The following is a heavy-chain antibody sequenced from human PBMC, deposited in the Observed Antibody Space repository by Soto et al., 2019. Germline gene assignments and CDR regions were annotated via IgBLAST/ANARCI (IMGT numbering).Heavy chain of an antibody. CDR1: GYTFSTHG. CDR2: VRGDNGHR. CDR3: ARDLGYCRSGTCSREWFDP. Sequence: QVQLVQSGAEVKKPGASVKVSCKASGYTFSTHGISWVRQVPGQGLEWMGWVRGDNGHRNYAQSLQGRVTMTTDTSTNTAYMELRSLRSDDTAVYYCARDLGYCRSGTCSREWFDPWGQGTLVTVSS. V-gene: IGHV1-18*01. D-gene: IGHD2-15*01. J-gene: IGHJ5*02.